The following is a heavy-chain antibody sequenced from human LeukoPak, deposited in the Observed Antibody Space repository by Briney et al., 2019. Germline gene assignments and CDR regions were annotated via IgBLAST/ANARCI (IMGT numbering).Heavy chain of an antibody. Sequence: ASVKVSCKASGYIFRDYGINWVRQAPGQGLEWMGWISGDSYDTKYEQKLHDRVTMTTDTSTSTAYMELRSLRSDDTAVYYCARNRTGTFDFWGQGTLVTVSS. J-gene: IGHJ4*02. D-gene: IGHD3-10*01. CDR1: GYIFRDYG. V-gene: IGHV1-18*01. CDR3: ARNRTGTFDF. CDR2: ISGDSYDT.